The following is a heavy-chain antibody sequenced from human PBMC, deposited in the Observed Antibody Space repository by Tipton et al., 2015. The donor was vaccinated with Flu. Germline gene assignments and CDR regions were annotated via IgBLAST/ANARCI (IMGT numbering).Heavy chain of an antibody. CDR3: ARDPKPSPGYYDSSGPPDY. J-gene: IGHJ4*02. CDR2: T. Sequence: TYHNPSLKSRVTMSVDTSKNQFSLKVFSVTAADTAVYYCARDPKPSPGYYDSSGPPDYWGRGTLVTASS. D-gene: IGHD3-22*01. V-gene: IGHV4-30-2*04.